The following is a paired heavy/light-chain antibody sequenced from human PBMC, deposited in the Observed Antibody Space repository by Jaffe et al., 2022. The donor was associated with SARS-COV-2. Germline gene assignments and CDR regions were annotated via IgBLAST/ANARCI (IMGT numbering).Light chain of an antibody. Sequence: EIVLTQSPGTLSLSPGERATLSCRASQSVSSSYLAWYQQKPGQAPRLLIYGASSRATGIPDRFSGSGSGTDFTLTISRLEPEDFAVYYCQQYGSSPPTTFGQGTKLEIK. V-gene: IGKV3-20*01. CDR1: QSVSSSY. CDR3: QQYGSSPPTT. J-gene: IGKJ2*01. CDR2: GAS.
Heavy chain of an antibody. J-gene: IGHJ4*02. CDR3: AREVFRTPYYYDSSGHYY. CDR2: IYHSGST. CDR1: GYSISGGYY. V-gene: IGHV4-38-2*02. Sequence: QVQLQESGPGLVKPSETLSLSCSVSGYSISGGYYWGWIRQPPGKGLEWIASIYHSGSTYYNPSLKSRVTISVDTSKNQFSLKLSSVTAADTAVYYCAREVFRTPYYYDSSGHYYWGQGTLVTVSS. D-gene: IGHD3-22*01.